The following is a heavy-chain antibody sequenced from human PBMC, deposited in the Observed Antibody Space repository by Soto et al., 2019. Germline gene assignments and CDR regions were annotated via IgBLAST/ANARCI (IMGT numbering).Heavy chain of an antibody. CDR3: ARNWSAGCYIP. CDR2: IHYSGTS. J-gene: IGHJ5*02. CDR1: GDSISSSSQY. D-gene: IGHD3-3*01. Sequence: SETLSLTCSVSGDSISSSSQYWGWIRQPPGKGLEWIGSIHYSGTSYYNPSLKSRVTIFVDTAKNQLSLKLSSVTAADTAVYYCARNWSAGCYIPWDQGTMVTVSS. V-gene: IGHV4-39*01.